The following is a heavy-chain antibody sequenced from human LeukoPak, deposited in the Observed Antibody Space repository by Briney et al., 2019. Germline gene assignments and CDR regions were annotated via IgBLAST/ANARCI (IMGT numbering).Heavy chain of an antibody. CDR2: THYSGST. D-gene: IGHD6-19*01. CDR3: ARDLDNSGWYVFDY. CDR1: GGSISRYY. J-gene: IGHJ4*02. V-gene: IGHV4-59*01. Sequence: SETLSLSCSVFGGSISRYYWSWIRQPPGKGLEWIGYTHYSGSTSYNPSLKSRVIISVDTSKNQLSLKLSSVTAADTAVYYCARDLDNSGWYVFDYWGQGNLVTVSS.